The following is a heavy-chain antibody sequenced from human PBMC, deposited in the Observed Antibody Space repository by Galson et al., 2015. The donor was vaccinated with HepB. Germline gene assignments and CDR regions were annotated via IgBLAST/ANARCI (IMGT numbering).Heavy chain of an antibody. CDR2: VYPNSGDT. V-gene: IGHV1-2*02. D-gene: IGHD2-15*01. CDR1: GYIFSAYH. Sequence: SVKVSCKASGYIFSAYHLYWVRQAPGQGLECMGWVYPNSGDTKSTQRFQGRVTMTRDTSISTAYMELSSLTSDDTAVYYCARDGSASTPDFDYWGQGTIVTVSS. CDR3: ARDGSASTPDFDY. J-gene: IGHJ4*03.